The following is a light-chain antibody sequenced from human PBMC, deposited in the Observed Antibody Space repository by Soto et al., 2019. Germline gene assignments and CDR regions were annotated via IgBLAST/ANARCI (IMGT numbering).Light chain of an antibody. V-gene: IGKV3D-20*02. CDR2: GAS. Sequence: ESVLTQSPGTLSLSPGERATLSCRASQSVSSNYLAWYQQKPGQAPRLLIYGASTRASGIPDRFSGSGSGTDFTLTISSLEHEDFDVYYCQQRSNWPLTLGGGTKVDIK. CDR3: QQRSNWPLT. CDR1: QSVSSNY. J-gene: IGKJ4*01.